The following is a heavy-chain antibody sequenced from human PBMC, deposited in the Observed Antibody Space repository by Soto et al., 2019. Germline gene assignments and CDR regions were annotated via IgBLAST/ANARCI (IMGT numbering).Heavy chain of an antibody. J-gene: IGHJ1*01. D-gene: IGHD3-22*01. V-gene: IGHV3-53*01. CDR2: IYSGGST. CDR1: GFTVSSNY. CDR3: ARDRVESGYPEYFQH. Sequence: EVQLVESGGGLIQPGGSLRLSGAASGFTVSSNYMSWVRQAPGKGLEWVSVIYSGGSTYYADSVKGRFTISRDNSKNTLYLKMNSLRAEDTAVYYCARDRVESGYPEYFQHWGQGTLVTVSS.